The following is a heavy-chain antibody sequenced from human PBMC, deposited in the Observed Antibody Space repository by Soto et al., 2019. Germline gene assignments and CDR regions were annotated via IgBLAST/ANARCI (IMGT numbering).Heavy chain of an antibody. V-gene: IGHV1-46*01. CDR2: INPTGGST. CDR1: GYTFTTYF. CDR3: ARDLVRGHSGMDV. Sequence: QVELVQSGAEVKKPGASVKISCKASGYTFTTYFMHWVRQAPGQGLEWMGIINPTGGSTIYAEKFHGRVTMTRDTTTTTGYMELTSLRSDDTAVYYCARDLVRGHSGMDVWGQGTTVTVTS. J-gene: IGHJ6*02.